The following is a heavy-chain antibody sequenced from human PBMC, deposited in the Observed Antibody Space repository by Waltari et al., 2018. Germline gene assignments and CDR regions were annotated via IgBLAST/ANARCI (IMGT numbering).Heavy chain of an antibody. CDR2: SYYSGST. D-gene: IGHD3-9*01. J-gene: IGHJ3*02. Sequence: QVQLHESGPGLVKPSETLSLTCTVPGGSISSYYWSRIRQPPGRGLEWFGYSYYSGSTNYNPSLKSRVTISVDTSKNQFSLKLSSVTAADTAVYYCARAIPLRYFDWSIDAFDIWGQGTMVTVSS. CDR1: GGSISSYY. CDR3: ARAIPLRYFDWSIDAFDI. V-gene: IGHV4-59*01.